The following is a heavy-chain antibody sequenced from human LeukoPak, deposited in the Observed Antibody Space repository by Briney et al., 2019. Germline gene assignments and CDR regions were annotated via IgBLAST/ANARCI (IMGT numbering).Heavy chain of an antibody. V-gene: IGHV4-4*07. Sequence: SETLSLTCTVSSGSISNYDWSWIRQPAGKGLEWIGRIYTSGSTNYNPSLKSRVTISVDTSKNQFSLKLSSVTAADTAVYYCARHTRYYGSGNFDYWGQGTLVTVSS. CDR2: IYTSGST. CDR3: ARHTRYYGSGNFDY. D-gene: IGHD3-10*01. J-gene: IGHJ4*02. CDR1: SGSISNYD.